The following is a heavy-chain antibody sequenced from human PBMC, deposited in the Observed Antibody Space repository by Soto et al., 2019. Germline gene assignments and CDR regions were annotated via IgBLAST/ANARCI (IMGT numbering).Heavy chain of an antibody. CDR1: GFTFDDYA. CDR3: AKDFISTSCCYGENWFDP. J-gene: IGHJ5*02. CDR2: ISWNSGSI. Sequence: GGSLRLSCAASGFTFDDYAMHWVRQAPGKGLEWVSGISWNSGSIGYADSVKGRFTISRDNAKNSLYLQMNSLRAEDTALYYCAKDFISTSCCYGENWFDPWGQGTLVTVSS. V-gene: IGHV3-9*01. D-gene: IGHD2-2*01.